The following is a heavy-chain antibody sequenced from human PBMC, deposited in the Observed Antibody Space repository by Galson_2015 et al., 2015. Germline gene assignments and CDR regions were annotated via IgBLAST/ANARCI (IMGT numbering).Heavy chain of an antibody. CDR1: GFTFSSYA. D-gene: IGHD2-2*01. V-gene: IGHV3-23*01. Sequence: SLRLSCAASGFTFSSYAMNWVRQTPGKGLEWVSTISDSGAMTYYADSVRGRFTVSRDNAKNTLYLQMNSLRAEDTAVYYCAKQGCGGTYCYANYWGHGTLVTVSS. J-gene: IGHJ4*01. CDR2: ISDSGAMT. CDR3: AKQGCGGTYCYANY.